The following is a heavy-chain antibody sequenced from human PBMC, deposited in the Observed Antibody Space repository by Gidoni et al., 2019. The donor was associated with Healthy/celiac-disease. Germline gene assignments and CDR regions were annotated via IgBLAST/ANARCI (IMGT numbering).Heavy chain of an antibody. CDR2: IITISGTA. CDR3: ANLGYCSGGSCYYYGMDV. V-gene: IGHV1-69*01. D-gene: IGHD2-15*01. Sequence: QVQLVQSGSEVKKPGSSVKVSCKASGATFSSYSISWVRQAPGQGLEWMGGIITISGTAKDGQKFQGRVTITAEESTSTAYMELSSLRSEDTAVYYCANLGYCSGGSCYYYGMDVWGQGTTVTVSS. CDR1: GATFSSYS. J-gene: IGHJ6*02.